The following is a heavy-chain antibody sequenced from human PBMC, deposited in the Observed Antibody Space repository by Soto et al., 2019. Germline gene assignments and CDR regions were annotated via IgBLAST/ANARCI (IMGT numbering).Heavy chain of an antibody. J-gene: IGHJ5*02. Sequence: GSLRLSCAASGFTFSSYAMSWVRQAPGKGLEWVSAISGSGGSTYYADSVKGRFTISRDNSKNTLYLQMNSLRAEDTAVYYCAKAPPYFTMVRGESWFDPWGQGTLVTVSS. CDR2: ISGSGGST. CDR3: AKAPPYFTMVRGESWFDP. CDR1: GFTFSSYA. V-gene: IGHV3-23*01. D-gene: IGHD3-10*01.